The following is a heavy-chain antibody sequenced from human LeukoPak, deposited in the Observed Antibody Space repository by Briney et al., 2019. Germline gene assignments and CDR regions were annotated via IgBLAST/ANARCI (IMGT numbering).Heavy chain of an antibody. Sequence: SETLSLTCTVSGGSISSGGYYWSWIRQHPGKGLEWIVYIYYSGSTYYNPSLKSRVTISVDTSKNQFSLKLSSVTAADTAVYYCARPFQSGYSYYFDYWGQGTLVTVSS. CDR1: GGSISSGGYY. J-gene: IGHJ4*02. V-gene: IGHV4-31*03. D-gene: IGHD5-18*01. CDR3: ARPFQSGYSYYFDY. CDR2: IYYSGST.